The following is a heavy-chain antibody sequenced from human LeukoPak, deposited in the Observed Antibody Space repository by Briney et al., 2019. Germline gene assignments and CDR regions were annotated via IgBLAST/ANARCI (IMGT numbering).Heavy chain of an antibody. CDR1: GGSFSGYY. CDR2: INHSGST. CDR3: ARRGSGWYWGY. J-gene: IGHJ4*02. D-gene: IGHD6-19*01. V-gene: IGHV4-34*01. Sequence: SSETLSLTCAVYGGSFSGYYWSWIRQPPGKGLEWNGEINHSGSTNYNPSLKSRVTISVDTSKNQFSLKLSSVTAADTAVYYCARRGSGWYWGYWGQGTLVTVSS.